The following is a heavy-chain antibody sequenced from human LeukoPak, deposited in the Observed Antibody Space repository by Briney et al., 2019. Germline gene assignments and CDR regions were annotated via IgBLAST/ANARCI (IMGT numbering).Heavy chain of an antibody. CDR2: IFYTGSI. V-gene: IGHV4-59*11. D-gene: IGHD7-27*01. CDR3: ARVNWGGFDI. J-gene: IGHJ3*02. CDR1: GGSISSHY. Sequence: SETLSLTCFVSGGSISSHYWTWIRQPPGKGLECIGDIFYTGSITYSPSLKSRATISIETSKNQISLKLRSVTAADTAVYFCARVNWGGFDIWGQGTLATVSS.